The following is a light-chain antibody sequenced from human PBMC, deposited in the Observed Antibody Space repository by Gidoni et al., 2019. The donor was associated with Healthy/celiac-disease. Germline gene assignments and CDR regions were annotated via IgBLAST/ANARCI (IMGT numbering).Light chain of an antibody. CDR1: NIGSKS. V-gene: IGLV3-21*03. CDR2: DDS. CDR3: QVWDSSSEVV. Sequence: SYVLTQTPPLSVAPGKTARITCGGKNIGSKSVHWYQQKPGQAPVLVVYDDSDRPSGIPERFSGSNSGNTATLTISRVEAGDEADYYCQVWDSSSEVVFGGGTKLTVL. J-gene: IGLJ2*01.